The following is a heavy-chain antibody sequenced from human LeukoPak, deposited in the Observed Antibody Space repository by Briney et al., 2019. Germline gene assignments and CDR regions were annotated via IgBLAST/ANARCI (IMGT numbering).Heavy chain of an antibody. Sequence: GGSLRLSCAASGFTFSSYAMSWVRQAPGKGLEWVSAISGSGGSTYYADSVRGRFTISRDNSKNTLYLQMNSLRAEDTAVYYCAKDHGSGSYLGFDYWGQGTLVTVSS. CDR1: GFTFSSYA. CDR2: ISGSGGST. CDR3: AKDHGSGSYLGFDY. D-gene: IGHD3-10*01. J-gene: IGHJ4*02. V-gene: IGHV3-23*01.